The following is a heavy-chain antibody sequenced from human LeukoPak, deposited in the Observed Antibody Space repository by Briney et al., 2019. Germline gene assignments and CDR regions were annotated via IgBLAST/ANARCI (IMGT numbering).Heavy chain of an antibody. Sequence: GGSLRLSCAASGFTFSSNWMNWVRQAPGKGLEWVANIKEDGSEKYYVDSVKGRFTISRDNAKNSLYLQTNSLRAEGTAVYYCARGEDYYDSSGLPHDAFDIWGQGTMVTVSS. J-gene: IGHJ3*02. CDR2: IKEDGSEK. D-gene: IGHD3-22*01. V-gene: IGHV3-7*01. CDR3: ARGEDYYDSSGLPHDAFDI. CDR1: GFTFSSNW.